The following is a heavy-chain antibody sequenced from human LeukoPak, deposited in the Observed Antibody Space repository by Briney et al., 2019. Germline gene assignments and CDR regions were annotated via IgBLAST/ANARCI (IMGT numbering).Heavy chain of an antibody. CDR3: ARDRGSSSPFGYYYYGMDV. CDR2: MIPIFGTA. CDR1: GGTFSSYA. J-gene: IGHJ6*02. D-gene: IGHD6-6*01. V-gene: IGHV1-69*01. Sequence: ASVKVSCKASGGTFSSYAISWVRQAPGQVLEWMGGMIPIFGTANYAQKFQGRVTITADESTSTAYMELSSLRSEDTAVYYCARDRGSSSPFGYYYYGMDVWGQGTTVTVSS.